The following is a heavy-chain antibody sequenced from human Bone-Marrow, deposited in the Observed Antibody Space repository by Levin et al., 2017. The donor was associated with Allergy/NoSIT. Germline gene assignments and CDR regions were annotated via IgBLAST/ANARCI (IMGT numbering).Heavy chain of an antibody. V-gene: IGHV3-7*03. J-gene: IGHJ3*02. CDR3: ARGRRGGAYEGDAFDI. CDR1: RFSFGNFW. Sequence: PGGSLRLSCAASRFSFGNFWMIWVRQAPGKGLDWVANINQDGSHKYYGDSVKDRFTISRDNAKKSLFLQMNSLRAEDTAVYYCARGRRGGAYEGDAFDIWGQGTMVTVSS. D-gene: IGHD4-17*01. CDR2: INQDGSHK.